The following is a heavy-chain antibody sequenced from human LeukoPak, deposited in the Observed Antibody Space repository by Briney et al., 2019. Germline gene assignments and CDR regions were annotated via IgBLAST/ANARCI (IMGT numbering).Heavy chain of an antibody. Sequence: SQTLSLTCVISGDSVSSYSAAWNWIRQSPSRGLEWLGRTYYRSKWYNNYGLSVHSRITINPDTSKNQFSLQLNSVTPEDTAVYYCARGRGGSFYLDYWGQGNLVTVSS. CDR1: GDSVSSYSAA. D-gene: IGHD2-15*01. J-gene: IGHJ4*02. V-gene: IGHV6-1*01. CDR2: TYYRSKWYN. CDR3: ARGRGGSFYLDY.